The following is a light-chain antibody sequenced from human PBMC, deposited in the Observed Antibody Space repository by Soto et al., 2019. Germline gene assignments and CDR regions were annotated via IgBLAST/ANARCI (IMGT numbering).Light chain of an antibody. J-gene: IGLJ2*01. V-gene: IGLV2-8*01. Sequence: QSVLTQPPSASGSPGQSDTISCTGTDSNYVSWYQQHPGKAPKLLIYEVVKRPSGVPDRFSGSKSGNTASLTVSGLQAEDEADYQCTSYAGNNNLVFGGGTKLTVL. CDR3: TSYAGNNNLV. CDR2: EVV. CDR1: DSNY.